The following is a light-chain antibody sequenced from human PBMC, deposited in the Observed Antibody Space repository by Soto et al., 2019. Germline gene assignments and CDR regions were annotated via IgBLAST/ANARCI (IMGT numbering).Light chain of an antibody. J-gene: IGLJ3*02. CDR2: DVT. V-gene: IGLV2-11*01. Sequence: QSVLTQPRSVSGSPGQSVTISCTGTSSDVGGYKYVSWYQQYPSKAPKVMIYDVTKRPSGVPDRFSGSESGNTASLTISGLQAEDEADYYCCSYAGSYTLVFGGATKLTVL. CDR3: CSYAGSYTLV. CDR1: SSDVGGYKY.